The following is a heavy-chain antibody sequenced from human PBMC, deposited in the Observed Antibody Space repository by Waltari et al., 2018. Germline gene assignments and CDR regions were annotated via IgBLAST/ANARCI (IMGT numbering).Heavy chain of an antibody. D-gene: IGHD3-22*01. CDR2: SYPGASDI. CDR1: GYSFTNYW. Sequence: EVQLVQSGAEVKKPGESLKISCKGSGYSFTNYWIGWVRQMSGKGLEWMGISYPGASDITYSPSFQGQVTISADKSISTAYLQWSSLKASDTAIYYCAKLNDSNAYYRGFDYWGQGTLVTVSS. J-gene: IGHJ4*02. V-gene: IGHV5-51*03. CDR3: AKLNDSNAYYRGFDY.